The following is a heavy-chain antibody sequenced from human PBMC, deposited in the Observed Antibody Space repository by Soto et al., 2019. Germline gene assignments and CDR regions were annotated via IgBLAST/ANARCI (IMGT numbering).Heavy chain of an antibody. D-gene: IGHD2-15*01. V-gene: IGHV4-34*01. CDR1: GGSFSGYY. J-gene: IGHJ4*02. Sequence: SETLSLTCAVYGGSFSGYYWSWIRQPPGKGLEWIGEINHSGSTNYNPSLKSRVTISVDTSKNQFSLKLSSVTAADTAVYYCARIIRYCSGGSCYYFDYWGQGTLVTVSS. CDR2: INHSGST. CDR3: ARIIRYCSGGSCYYFDY.